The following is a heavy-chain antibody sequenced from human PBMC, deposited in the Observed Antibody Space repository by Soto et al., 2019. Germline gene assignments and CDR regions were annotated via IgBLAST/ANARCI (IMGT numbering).Heavy chain of an antibody. CDR3: VRCWGTGDGSSLGYNWLDP. D-gene: IGHD1-1*01. CDR2: VSRDGSNK. V-gene: IGHV3-30-3*01. Sequence: GGSLRLSCAVFGFTFSDYPMYWVRQAPGKGLEWVAIVSRDGSNKWYADFVKGRFTISRDNAKNTLYLQMNSLRTEDTAVYYCVRCWGTGDGSSLGYNWLDPWGQGTLVTVSS. J-gene: IGHJ5*02. CDR1: GFTFSDYP.